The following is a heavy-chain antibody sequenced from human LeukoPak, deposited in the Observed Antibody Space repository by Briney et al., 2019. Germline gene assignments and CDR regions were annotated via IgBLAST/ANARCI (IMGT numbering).Heavy chain of an antibody. CDR2: IYSGGST. J-gene: IGHJ4*02. Sequence: PGGSLRLSCAASGFTVSSNYMSWVRQAPGKGLEWVSVIYSGGSTYYADSVKGRFTISRDNSKNTLYLQMNSLRAEDTAVYCCARDFPGYYYGSGSSRGDYWGQGTLVTVSS. V-gene: IGHV3-53*01. CDR1: GFTVSSNY. CDR3: ARDFPGYYYGSGSSRGDY. D-gene: IGHD3-10*01.